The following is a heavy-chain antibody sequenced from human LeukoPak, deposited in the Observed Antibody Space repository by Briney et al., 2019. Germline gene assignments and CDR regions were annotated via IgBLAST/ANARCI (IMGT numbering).Heavy chain of an antibody. Sequence: SETLSLTCTVSGGSISSGGYYWSWIRQHPGKGLEWIGYIYYSGSTYYNPSLKSRVTISVDTSKNQFSLKLSSVTAAGTAVYYCARVDSSGYYHFDYWGQGTLVTVSS. CDR3: ARVDSSGYYHFDY. V-gene: IGHV4-31*03. D-gene: IGHD3-22*01. CDR2: IYYSGST. J-gene: IGHJ4*02. CDR1: GGSISSGGYY.